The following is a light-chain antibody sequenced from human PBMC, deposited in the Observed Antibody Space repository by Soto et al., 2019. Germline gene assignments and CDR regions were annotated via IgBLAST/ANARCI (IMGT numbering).Light chain of an antibody. CDR3: LQRSIRFT. CDR1: QSVSNY. CDR2: DAS. V-gene: IGKV3-11*01. Sequence: EIVLTQSPATLSLSPGERATLSCRASQSVSNYLAWYQQKAGQAPRLLIYDASNRATGIPGRFSGSGSGTDFTLTISSLEPEDFAVYYCLQRSIRFTFGQGTKLEIK. J-gene: IGKJ2*01.